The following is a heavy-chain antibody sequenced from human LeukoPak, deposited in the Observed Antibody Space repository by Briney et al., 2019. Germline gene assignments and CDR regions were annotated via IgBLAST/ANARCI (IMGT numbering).Heavy chain of an antibody. CDR2: IYYSGST. D-gene: IGHD3-9*01. Sequence: SWVRQHPGKGLEWIGYIYYSGSTYYNPSLKSRVTISVDTSKNQFSLKLSSVTAADTAVYYCARGATYYDILTGSWFDPWGQGTLVTVSS. J-gene: IGHJ5*02. CDR3: ARGATYYDILTGSWFDP. V-gene: IGHV4-30-4*06.